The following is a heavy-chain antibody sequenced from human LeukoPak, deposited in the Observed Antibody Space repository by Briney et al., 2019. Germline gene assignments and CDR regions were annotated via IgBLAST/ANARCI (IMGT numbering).Heavy chain of an antibody. CDR2: ISYDGSNK. J-gene: IGHJ4*02. Sequence: QTGGSLRLSCAASGFTFSSYAMPWVRQAPGKGLEWVAVISYDGSNKYYADSVKGRFTISRDNSKNTLYLQMNSLRAEDTAVYYCARGPAYCGGDCYGDDHKTDYWGQGTLVTVSS. V-gene: IGHV3-30-3*01. CDR1: GFTFSSYA. CDR3: ARGPAYCGGDCYGDDHKTDY. D-gene: IGHD2-21*02.